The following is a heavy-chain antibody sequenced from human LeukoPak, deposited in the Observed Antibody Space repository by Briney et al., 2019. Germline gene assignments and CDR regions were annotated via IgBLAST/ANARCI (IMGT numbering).Heavy chain of an antibody. V-gene: IGHV4-34*01. Sequence: SETLSLTCAVYGGSFSGYYWSWICQPPGKGLEWIGEINHSGSTNYNPSLKSRVTISVDTSKNQFSLKLSSVTAADTAVYYCARGLANWFDPWGQGTLVTVSS. CDR1: GGSFSGYY. J-gene: IGHJ5*02. CDR2: INHSGST. CDR3: ARGLANWFDP.